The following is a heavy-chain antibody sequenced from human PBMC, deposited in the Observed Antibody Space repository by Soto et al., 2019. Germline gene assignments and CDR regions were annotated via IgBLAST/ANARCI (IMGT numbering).Heavy chain of an antibody. J-gene: IGHJ4*02. Sequence: PGGSLRLSCAASGFTFNSYAMSWVRQAPGKGLEWASIISGSGGSTYYPDSVKGRFTISRDNSKNTLYLQMNSLRAEDTAVYYCAKLIPSLKASGGYYYYFDSWSQGSQVTVSS. CDR3: AKLIPSLKASGGYYYYFDS. V-gene: IGHV3-23*01. D-gene: IGHD3-10*01. CDR1: GFTFNSYA. CDR2: ISGSGGST.